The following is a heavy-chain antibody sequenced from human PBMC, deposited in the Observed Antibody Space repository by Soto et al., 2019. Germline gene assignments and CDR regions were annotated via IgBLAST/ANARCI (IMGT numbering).Heavy chain of an antibody. D-gene: IGHD7-27*01. CDR3: AKAGESEYLYGMDV. J-gene: IGHJ6*02. V-gene: IGHV3-9*01. Sequence: EVQLVESGGGLVQPGRSLRLSCAASGFTFDDYAMHWVRQGPGKGLEWVSGISWHSGSIGYADSVRGRFTISRDNAKNSLYLHMNSLRAEDTALYYCAKAGESEYLYGMDVWGQGTTVTVSS. CDR1: GFTFDDYA. CDR2: ISWHSGSI.